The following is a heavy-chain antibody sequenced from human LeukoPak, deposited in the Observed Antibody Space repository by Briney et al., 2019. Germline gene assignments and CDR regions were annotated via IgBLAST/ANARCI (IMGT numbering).Heavy chain of an antibody. J-gene: IGHJ4*02. CDR1: GYTFTSYD. D-gene: IGHD5-12*01. V-gene: IGHV1-8*01. CDR2: MNPNSGNT. CDR3: ARGIGSGYARNY. Sequence: GASVKASCKASGYTFTSYDINWVQQATGQGLEWMGWMNPNSGNTGYAQKFQGRVTMTRSTSISTAYMELSSLRSEDTAVYYCARGIGSGYARNYWGQGTLVTVSS.